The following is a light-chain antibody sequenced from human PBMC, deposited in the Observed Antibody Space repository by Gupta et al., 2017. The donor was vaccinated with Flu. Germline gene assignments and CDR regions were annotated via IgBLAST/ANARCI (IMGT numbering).Light chain of an antibody. J-gene: IGLJ2*01. CDR3: AAWDDSLSGPV. Sequence: QSVLTQPPSASGSPGQRVTTACSGSSSKIGSNYVYWYQQLPGTAPKLLIYRNNQRPSGVPDRFSCSKSGTSASLAISGLRSEDEADYYCAAWDDSLSGPVFGGGTKLTVL. CDR1: SSKIGSNY. CDR2: RNN. V-gene: IGLV1-47*01.